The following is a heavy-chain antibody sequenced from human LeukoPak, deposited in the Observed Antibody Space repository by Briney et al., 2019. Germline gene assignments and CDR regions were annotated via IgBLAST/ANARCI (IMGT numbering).Heavy chain of an antibody. CDR1: GYTFTGYY. J-gene: IGHJ4*02. CDR2: IIPNSGGT. CDR3: ARAYYYDSSGPGY. Sequence: GASVKVSCKASGYTFTGYYMHWVRQAPGQGLEWMGWIIPNSGGTNYAQKFQGRVTMTRDTSISTAYMELSRLRSDDTAVYYCARAYYYDSSGPGYWGQGTLVTVSS. D-gene: IGHD3-22*01. V-gene: IGHV1-2*02.